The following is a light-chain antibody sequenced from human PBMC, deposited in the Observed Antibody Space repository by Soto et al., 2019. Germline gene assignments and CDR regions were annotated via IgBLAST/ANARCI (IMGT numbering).Light chain of an antibody. CDR1: SSDIGTYNY. CDR2: EVS. J-gene: IGLJ1*01. CDR3: NSYTSSSTLYV. Sequence: QSVLTQPASVSGSPGQSITISCTGTSSDIGTYNYVSWYQQHPGKAPKLMLYEVSNRPSGVSNRFFGSKSGNMASLTISGLQAEDEADYFCNSYTSSSTLYVFGTGTKLTVL. V-gene: IGLV2-14*01.